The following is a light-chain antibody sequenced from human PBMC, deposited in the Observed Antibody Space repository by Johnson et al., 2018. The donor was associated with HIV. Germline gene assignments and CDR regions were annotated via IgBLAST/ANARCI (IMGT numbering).Light chain of an antibody. CDR1: SSNIGNNY. CDR3: GTWDGSLRAGF. V-gene: IGLV1-51*02. CDR2: ENN. Sequence: QSVLTQPPSVSAAPGQKVTISCSGSSSNIGNNYVSWYRQLPGTAPKLLIYENNKRPSGIPDRFSGSKSGTSATLGITGLQTGDEADYYCGTWDGSLRAGFFGTGTKVTVL. J-gene: IGLJ1*01.